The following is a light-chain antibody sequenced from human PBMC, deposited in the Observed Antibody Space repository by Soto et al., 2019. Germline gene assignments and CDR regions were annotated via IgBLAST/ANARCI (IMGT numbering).Light chain of an antibody. J-gene: IGKJ1*01. CDR1: QSVSSY. CDR2: DAS. V-gene: IGKV3-20*01. Sequence: EIVISQSPATLSVSKGERATLSCRASQSVSSYLAWYQQKPGQAPRLLIYDASNRATGIPARFSGSGSGTDFTLTISILEPEDFAVYYCQQYGSATTWTFGQGTKVDIK. CDR3: QQYGSATTWT.